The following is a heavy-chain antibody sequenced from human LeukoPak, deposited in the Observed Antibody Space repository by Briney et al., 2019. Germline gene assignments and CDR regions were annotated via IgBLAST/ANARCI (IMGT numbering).Heavy chain of an antibody. J-gene: IGHJ4*02. CDR2: IYPGDSDT. Sequence: GESLKISCKGSGYSFTSYWIGWVRQMPGKGLEWMGIIYPGDSDTRYSPSFQGQVTISADKSISTAYLQWSSLKASDTAMYYCARGVDTAMVTDETFDYWGQGTLVTVSS. D-gene: IGHD5-18*01. CDR3: ARGVDTAMVTDETFDY. V-gene: IGHV5-51*01. CDR1: GYSFTSYW.